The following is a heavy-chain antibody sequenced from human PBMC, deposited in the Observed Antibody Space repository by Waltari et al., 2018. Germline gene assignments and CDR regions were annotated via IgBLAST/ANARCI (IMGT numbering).Heavy chain of an antibody. Sequence: EVQLLESGGGLVQPGGSLRLSCAASGFTFSSYAMSWVRQAPGKGLEWVSAISGSGGSTYYADSVKGRFTISIDNSKNTLYLQMNSLRAEDTAVYYCATRRVPTSHDYYFDYWGQGTLVTVSS. J-gene: IGHJ4*02. D-gene: IGHD3-16*01. CDR1: GFTFSSYA. CDR3: ATRRVPTSHDYYFDY. V-gene: IGHV3-23*01. CDR2: ISGSGGST.